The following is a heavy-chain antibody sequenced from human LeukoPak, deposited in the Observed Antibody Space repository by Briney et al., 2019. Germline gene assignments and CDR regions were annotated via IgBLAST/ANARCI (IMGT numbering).Heavy chain of an antibody. Sequence: GGSLRLSCAASGFTFSSYWMSWVRQAPGKGLEWVANIKQDGSEKYYVDSVKGRFTISRDNAKNSLYPQMNSLRAEDTAVYYCASGGLDYYYYGMDVWGQGTTVTVSS. CDR1: GFTFSSYW. V-gene: IGHV3-7*01. J-gene: IGHJ6*02. CDR3: ASGGLDYYYYGMDV. D-gene: IGHD3/OR15-3a*01. CDR2: IKQDGSEK.